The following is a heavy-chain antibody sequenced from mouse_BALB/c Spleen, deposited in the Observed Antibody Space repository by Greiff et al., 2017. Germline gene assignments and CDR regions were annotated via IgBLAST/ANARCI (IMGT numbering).Heavy chain of an antibody. CDR2: ISYSGST. J-gene: IGHJ3*01. D-gene: IGHD2-14*01. V-gene: IGHV3-2*02. CDR1: GYSITSDYA. CDR3: ARGYYRYDGAWFAY. Sequence: EVHLVESGPGLVKPSQSLSLTCTVTGYSITSDYAWNWIRQFPGNKLEWMGYISYSGSTSYNPSLKSRISITRDTSKNQFFLQLNSVTTEDTATYYCARGYYRYDGAWFAYWGQGTLVTVSA.